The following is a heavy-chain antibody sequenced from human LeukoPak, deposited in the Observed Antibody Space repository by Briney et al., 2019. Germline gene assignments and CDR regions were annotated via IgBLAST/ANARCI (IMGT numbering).Heavy chain of an antibody. Sequence: PSQTLSLTCTVSGGSISCGDYYWSWIRQPPGKGLEWIGYIYYSGSTYYNPSLKSRVTISVDTSKNQFSLKLSSVTAADTAVYYCARETRLLPLSYFDLWGRGTLVTVSS. V-gene: IGHV4-30-4*01. CDR2: IYYSGST. D-gene: IGHD3-22*01. CDR1: GGSISCGDYY. J-gene: IGHJ2*01. CDR3: ARETRLLPLSYFDL.